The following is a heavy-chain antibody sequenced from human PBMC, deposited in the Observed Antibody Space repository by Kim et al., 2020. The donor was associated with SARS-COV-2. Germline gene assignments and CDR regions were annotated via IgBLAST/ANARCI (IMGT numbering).Heavy chain of an antibody. D-gene: IGHD6-19*01. J-gene: IGHJ6*02. Sequence: ASVKVSCKVSGYTLTELSMHWVRQAPGKGLEWMGGFDPEDGETIYAQKFQGRVTMTEDTSTDTAYMELSSLRSEDTAVYYCATKWYSSGWSPHYYYYYGMDVWGQGTTVTVSS. V-gene: IGHV1-24*01. CDR2: FDPEDGET. CDR1: GYTLTELS. CDR3: ATKWYSSGWSPHYYYYYGMDV.